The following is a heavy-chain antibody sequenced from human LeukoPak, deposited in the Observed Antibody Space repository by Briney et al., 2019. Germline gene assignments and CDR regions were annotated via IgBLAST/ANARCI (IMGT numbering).Heavy chain of an antibody. D-gene: IGHD5-24*01. CDR1: GFTFSSYS. CDR3: AREGVQMGYFDY. J-gene: IGHJ4*02. V-gene: IGHV3-21*01. CDR2: ISSSSSYI. Sequence: GGSLRLSCAASGFTFSSYSMNWVRQAPGKGLEWVSSISSSSSYIYYPDSVKGRFTISRDNAKNSLYLQMNSLRAEDTAVYYCAREGVQMGYFDYWGQGTLVTVSS.